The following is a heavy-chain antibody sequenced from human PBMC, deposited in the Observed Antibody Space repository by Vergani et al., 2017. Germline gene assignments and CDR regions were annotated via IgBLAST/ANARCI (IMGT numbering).Heavy chain of an antibody. J-gene: IGHJ4*02. Sequence: QVQLQQWGAGLLKPSETLSLTCAVYGGSFSGYYWSWIRQPPGKGLEWIGEINHSGSTTYNPSLKSRVTISVDTSKNQFSLKLSSVTAADTAVYYCARGFTVRGVIDYWGQGTLVTVSS. D-gene: IGHD3-10*01. V-gene: IGHV4-34*01. CDR1: GGSFSGYY. CDR3: ARGFTVRGVIDY. CDR2: INHSGST.